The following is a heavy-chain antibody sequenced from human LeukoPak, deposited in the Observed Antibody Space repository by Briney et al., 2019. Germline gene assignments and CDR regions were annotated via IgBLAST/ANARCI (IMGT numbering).Heavy chain of an antibody. CDR2: ISAYNGNT. Sequence: ASVKVSCKASGYTFTSYGISWVRQAPGQGLEWMGWISAYNGNTNYAQKLQGRVTMTTDTSTSTAYMELRSLRSDDTAVYYCASSVVFVVVTASPLDYWGQGTLVTVSS. CDR1: GYTFTSYG. D-gene: IGHD2-21*02. V-gene: IGHV1-18*01. J-gene: IGHJ4*02. CDR3: ASSVVFVVVTASPLDY.